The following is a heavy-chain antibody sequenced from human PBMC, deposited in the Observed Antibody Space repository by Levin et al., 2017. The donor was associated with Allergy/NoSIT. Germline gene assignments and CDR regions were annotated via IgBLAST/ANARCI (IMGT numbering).Heavy chain of an antibody. CDR1: GFTFSSYW. CDR3: ARGAAALRLAGVYYFDY. J-gene: IGHJ4*02. CDR2: IKQDGSEK. V-gene: IGHV3-7*01. Sequence: GGSLRLSCAASGFTFSSYWMSWVRQAPGKGLEWVANIKQDGSEKYYVDSVKGRFTISRDNAKNSLYLQMNSLRAEDTAVYYCARGAAALRLAGVYYFDYWGQGTLVTVSS. D-gene: IGHD2-2*02.